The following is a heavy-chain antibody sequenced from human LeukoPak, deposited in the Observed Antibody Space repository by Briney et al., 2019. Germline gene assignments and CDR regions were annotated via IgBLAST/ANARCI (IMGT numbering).Heavy chain of an antibody. CDR3: ARHTAAYNSSSALDY. D-gene: IGHD6-6*01. J-gene: IGHJ4*02. Sequence: PSETLSLTCTVSGGSISSYYWSWIRQPPGKGLEWIGYIYTSGSTNYNPSLKSRVTISVDTSKNQFSLKLSSVTAADTAVYYCARHTAAYNSSSALDYWGQGTLVTVSS. CDR2: IYTSGST. CDR1: GGSISSYY. V-gene: IGHV4-4*09.